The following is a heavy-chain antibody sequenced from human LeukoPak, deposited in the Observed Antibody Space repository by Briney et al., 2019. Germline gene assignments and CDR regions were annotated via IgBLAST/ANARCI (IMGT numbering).Heavy chain of an antibody. V-gene: IGHV4-4*07. D-gene: IGHD2-21*02. CDR1: GGSISTYY. Sequence: PSETLSLTCTVSGGSISTYYWSWIRQPAGKGLEWIGRIYTSGSTNYNPSLKSRVTMSVDTSKNQFSLKLGSVTAADTAVYYCASSVVTAATGFDYWGQGTLVTVSS. CDR2: IYTSGST. J-gene: IGHJ4*02. CDR3: ASSVVTAATGFDY.